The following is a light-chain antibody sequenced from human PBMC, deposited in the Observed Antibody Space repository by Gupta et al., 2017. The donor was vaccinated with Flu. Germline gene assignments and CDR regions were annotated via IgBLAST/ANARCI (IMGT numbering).Light chain of an antibody. V-gene: IGKV1-33*01. CDR2: DAS. Sequence: PSSLSASVGDRVTITCQASQDISNYLNWYQQKPVKAPKLLIYDASNLETGVPSRFSGSGSGTDFTFTISSLQPEDIATYYCQQDDNLPRTFGQGTKLEIK. CDR1: QDISNY. CDR3: QQDDNLPRT. J-gene: IGKJ2*01.